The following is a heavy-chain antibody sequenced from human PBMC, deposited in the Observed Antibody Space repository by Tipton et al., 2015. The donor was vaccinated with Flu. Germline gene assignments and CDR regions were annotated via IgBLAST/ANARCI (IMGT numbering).Heavy chain of an antibody. CDR2: IYDSGIT. CDR3: ARDFHPTSNWFDP. Sequence: TLSLTCTVSGGSISSEDYYWSWIRQHPGKGLEWIGYIYDSGITYYNPSLSSRVVISIDTSKNQFYLRLSSVTAADTAVYYCARDFHPTSNWFDPWGQGTLVTVSS. CDR1: GGSISSEDYY. V-gene: IGHV4-31*03. J-gene: IGHJ5*02.